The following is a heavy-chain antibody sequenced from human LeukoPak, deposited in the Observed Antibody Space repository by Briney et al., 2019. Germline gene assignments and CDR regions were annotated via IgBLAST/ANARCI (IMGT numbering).Heavy chain of an antibody. CDR1: GFTFDDYG. CDR3: ARDRRCINSNCYGPFDY. J-gene: IGHJ4*01. Sequence: GESLRLSCAAPGFTFDDYGMHWVRHTPGKRLEWVSLISGDGGSTEYTNSVKGRLTISSDNSNNSLYLQMNSLGSEDTALYFCARDRRCINSNCYGPFDYLGHGALVTVSS. D-gene: IGHD2-2*01. CDR2: ISGDGGST. V-gene: IGHV3-43*02.